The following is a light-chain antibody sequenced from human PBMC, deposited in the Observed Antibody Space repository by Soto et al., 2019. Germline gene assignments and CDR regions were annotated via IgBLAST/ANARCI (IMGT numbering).Light chain of an antibody. CDR2: ATS. Sequence: DIQLTQSPSFLSASVGDRVTITCRASQDITSYVAWYQQQPEKAPKLLIFATSKLQSGVPSRFSGSGSGTEFTLTISSLQPEDFATYYCQQVQGFPFTFGPGTTVHIK. V-gene: IGKV1-9*01. J-gene: IGKJ3*01. CDR3: QQVQGFPFT. CDR1: QDITSY.